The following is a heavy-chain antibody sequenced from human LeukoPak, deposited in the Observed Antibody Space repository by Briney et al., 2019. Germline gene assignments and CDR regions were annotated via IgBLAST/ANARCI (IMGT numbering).Heavy chain of an antibody. J-gene: IGHJ3*02. V-gene: IGHV4-39*07. CDR2: IFHSGRT. Sequence: SETLSLTCTVSGGSISSSSSYWGWIRQPPGKGLEWIGHIFHSGRTSYNPSLMSRVTISVDTSKNQFSLKLSSVTAADTAVYYCATNYYDSSGRRYDAFDIWGQGTMVTVSS. CDR3: ATNYYDSSGRRYDAFDI. D-gene: IGHD3-22*01. CDR1: GGSISSSSSY.